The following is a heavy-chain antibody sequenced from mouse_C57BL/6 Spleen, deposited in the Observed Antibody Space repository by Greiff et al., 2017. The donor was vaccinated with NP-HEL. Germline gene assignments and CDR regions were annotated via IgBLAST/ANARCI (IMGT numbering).Heavy chain of an antibody. CDR2: ISNGGGST. Sequence: EVKLMESGGGLVQPGGSLKLSCAASGFTFSDYYMYWVRQTPEKRLEWVAYISNGGGSTYYPDTVKGRFTISRDNAKNTLYLQMSRLKSEDTAMYYCARPLNYYGSSYEYYYAMDYWGQGTSVTVSS. V-gene: IGHV5-12*01. CDR3: ARPLNYYGSSYEYYYAMDY. D-gene: IGHD1-1*01. J-gene: IGHJ4*01. CDR1: GFTFSDYY.